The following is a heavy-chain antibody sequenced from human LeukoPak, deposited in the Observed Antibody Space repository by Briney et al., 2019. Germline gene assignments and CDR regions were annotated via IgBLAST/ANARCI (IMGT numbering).Heavy chain of an antibody. CDR3: AKGHRRVMSLGGMDV. CDR2: ISGSGGST. Sequence: ETLSLTCTVSGGSISRSDYYWGWIHQPPGKGLEWVSAISGSGGSTYYADSVKGRFTISRDNSKNTLSLQVNSLRAEDTAVYYCAKGHRRVMSLGGMDVWGQGTTVTVPS. D-gene: IGHD3-16*01. CDR1: GGSISRSDYY. J-gene: IGHJ6*02. V-gene: IGHV3-23*01.